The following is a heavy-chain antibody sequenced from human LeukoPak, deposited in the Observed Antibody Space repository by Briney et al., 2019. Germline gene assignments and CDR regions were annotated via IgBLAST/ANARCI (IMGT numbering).Heavy chain of an antibody. CDR1: VGSFSSGGYS. D-gene: IGHD1-26*01. V-gene: IGHV4-30-2*03. CDR2: VYHSGST. Sequence: SETLPLTCAFSVGSFSSGGYSGSWIRQPPGKGLEWIGYVYHSGSTYYNPSLKSRVTISVDTSKNQFSLKLSSVTAADTAVYYCARRSGTYHAFDIWGQGTMVTVSS. CDR3: ARRSGTYHAFDI. J-gene: IGHJ3*02.